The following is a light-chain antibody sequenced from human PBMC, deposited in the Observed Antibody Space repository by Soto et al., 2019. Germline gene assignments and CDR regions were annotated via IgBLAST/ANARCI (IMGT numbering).Light chain of an antibody. CDR3: AAWDDSLNGYVV. CDR1: SSNIGSNT. V-gene: IGLV1-44*01. Sequence: QSVLTQPPSASGTPGQRVTISCSGSSSNIGSNTVTWYQQLPGTAPKLLIYSNNQRPSGVPDRFSGSKSGTSASLAISGLQSEDEADYYGAAWDDSLNGYVVFGGGTKLTVL. J-gene: IGLJ2*01. CDR2: SNN.